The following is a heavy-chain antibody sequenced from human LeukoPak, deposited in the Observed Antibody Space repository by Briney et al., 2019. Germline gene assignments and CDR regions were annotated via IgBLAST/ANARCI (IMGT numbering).Heavy chain of an antibody. CDR2: IYHSGST. CDR3: ARDLDILTGYYGEAYYYYMDV. D-gene: IGHD3-9*01. V-gene: IGHV4-38-2*02. CDR1: GYSISSGYY. Sequence: SETLSLTCTVSGYSISSGYYWGWIRQPPGKGLEWIGSIYHSGSTYYNPSLKSRVTISVDTSKNQFSLKLSSVTAADTAVYYCARDLDILTGYYGEAYYYYMDVWGKGTTVTVSS. J-gene: IGHJ6*03.